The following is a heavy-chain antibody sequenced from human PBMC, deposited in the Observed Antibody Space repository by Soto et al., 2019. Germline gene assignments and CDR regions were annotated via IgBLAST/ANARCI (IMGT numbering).Heavy chain of an antibody. CDR2: ISGSGGST. Sequence: PGGSLRLSCAASGFTFSSYSMNWVRQAPGEGLGWVSAISGSGGSTYYADSVKGRFTISRDNSKSTLYLQMNSLRAEDTAVYYCAKDQCSSTSCYRTFDYWGQGTLVTVSS. CDR1: GFTFSSYS. J-gene: IGHJ4*02. CDR3: AKDQCSSTSCYRTFDY. V-gene: IGHV3-23*01. D-gene: IGHD2-2*02.